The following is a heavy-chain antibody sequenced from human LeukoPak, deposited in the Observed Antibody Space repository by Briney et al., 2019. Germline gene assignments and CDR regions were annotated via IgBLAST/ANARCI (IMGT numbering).Heavy chain of an antibody. J-gene: IGHJ4*02. CDR1: GGSISSSSYY. CDR2: IYYTGGT. Sequence: SETLSLTCTVSGGSISSSSYYWGWIRQPPGKGLEWIGSIYYTGGTYYNPSLKSRVTISVDTSKNQFSLKLNSVTAADTAVYYCARQYSSSSVDYWGQGTLVTVSS. V-gene: IGHV4-39*07. D-gene: IGHD6-6*01. CDR3: ARQYSSSSVDY.